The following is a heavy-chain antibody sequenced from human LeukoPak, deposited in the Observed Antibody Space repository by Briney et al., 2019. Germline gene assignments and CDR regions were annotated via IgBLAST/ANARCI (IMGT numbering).Heavy chain of an antibody. CDR3: ARRKRGGLLLIRVFDY. J-gene: IGHJ4*02. Sequence: PSETLSLTCDVSGDSISNSHYYWGWIRQPPGKGLEWVGSIYYSGSTYSNPSLKSRVTISVDTSKNQFSLKLSSVTAADTAVYYCARRKRGGLLLIRVFDYWGQGTLVTVSS. CDR1: GDSISNSHYY. V-gene: IGHV4-39*01. CDR2: IYYSGST. D-gene: IGHD3-22*01.